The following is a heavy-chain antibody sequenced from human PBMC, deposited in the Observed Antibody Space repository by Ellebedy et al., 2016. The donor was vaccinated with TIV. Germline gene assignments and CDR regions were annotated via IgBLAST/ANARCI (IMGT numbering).Heavy chain of an antibody. V-gene: IGHV4-59*01. CDR2: ISYSGSA. CDR1: GGSISPYY. J-gene: IGHJ4*02. CDR3: ASSSPFYDYVWGIFPVFDY. Sequence: MPSETLSLTCTVSGGSISPYYWSWIRQPPGKGLEWIGYISYSGSANYNPSLTSRVTISVDTSKNHFSLRLTSVTAADTAVYYCASSSPFYDYVWGIFPVFDYWGQGTLVTVSS. D-gene: IGHD3-16*01.